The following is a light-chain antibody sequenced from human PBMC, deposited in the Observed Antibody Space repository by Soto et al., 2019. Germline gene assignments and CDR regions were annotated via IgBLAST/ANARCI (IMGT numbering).Light chain of an antibody. CDR3: QECATSPRT. V-gene: IGKV3-20*01. J-gene: IGKJ1*01. CDR2: DAS. CDR1: QTVDKNY. Sequence: EIVLTQSPGTLSLSPGDRATLSCRASQTVDKNYLAWYQQKPGQAPSLLVDDASRRAAGIPDRFSGSGSGTDFTLTISRLEPEDFAVYYCQECATSPRTFGQGTRVEVK.